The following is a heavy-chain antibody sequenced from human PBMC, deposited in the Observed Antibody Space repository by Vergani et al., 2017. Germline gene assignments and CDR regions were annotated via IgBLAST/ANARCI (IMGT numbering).Heavy chain of an antibody. V-gene: IGHV1-18*04. CDR1: GYTFTGYY. J-gene: IGHJ4*02. CDR2: ISAYNGNT. CDR3: ARETNGAYYDFWSGYYPYYFDY. D-gene: IGHD3-3*01. Sequence: QVQLVQSGAEVKKPGASVKVSCKASGYTFTGYYMHWVRQAPGQGLEWMGWISAYNGNTNYAQKLQGRVTMTTDTSTSTAYMELRSLRSDDTAVYYCARETNGAYYDFWSGYYPYYFDYWGQGTLVTVSS.